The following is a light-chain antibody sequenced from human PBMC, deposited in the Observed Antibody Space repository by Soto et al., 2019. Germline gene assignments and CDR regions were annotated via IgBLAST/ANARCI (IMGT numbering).Light chain of an antibody. Sequence: IQMTQSPSSLSASVGDSVTITCRASQGVDSDLSWYQQRPGKAPKLLIYGASTLHSGVPSRFSGSGSGTEFTLTISSLQPEDFATYYCQQLNSYPLTFGGGTKVEIK. V-gene: IGKV1-17*01. CDR1: QGVDSD. CDR2: GAS. J-gene: IGKJ4*01. CDR3: QQLNSYPLT.